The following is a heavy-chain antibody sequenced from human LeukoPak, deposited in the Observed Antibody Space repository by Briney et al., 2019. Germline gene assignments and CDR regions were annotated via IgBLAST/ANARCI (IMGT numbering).Heavy chain of an antibody. J-gene: IGHJ6*03. D-gene: IGHD3-3*01. V-gene: IGHV4-61*02. CDR2: IYTSGST. Sequence: SETLSLTCTVSGGSISSGSYYWSWIRQPAGKGLEWTGRIYTSGSTNYNPSLKSRVTISVDTSKNQFSLKLSSVTAADTAVYYCARDRYDFWSGYKPYYYYMDVWGKGTTVTVSS. CDR3: ARDRYDFWSGYKPYYYYMDV. CDR1: GGSISSGSYY.